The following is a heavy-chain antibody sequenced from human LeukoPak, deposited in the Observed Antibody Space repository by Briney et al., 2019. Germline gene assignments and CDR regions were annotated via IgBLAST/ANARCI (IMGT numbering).Heavy chain of an antibody. CDR1: DYIFANYW. Sequence: GDFLQICCQGFDYIFANYWISCLRQMPGKRVEWMWVIWPGDSTTDSSPTFRGQVTISADQSINTANLHWSSLVASDTAMYYCARLRCGRAMCMISQFYSGLDVWGQGTTVTVSS. CDR2: IWPGDSTT. J-gene: IGHJ6*02. CDR3: ARLRCGRAMCMISQFYSGLDV. V-gene: IGHV5-51*01. D-gene: IGHD3-22*01.